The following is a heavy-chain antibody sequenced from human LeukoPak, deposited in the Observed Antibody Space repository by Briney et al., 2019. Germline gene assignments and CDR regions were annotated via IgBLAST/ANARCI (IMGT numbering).Heavy chain of an antibody. CDR2: ISSDGTNK. J-gene: IGHJ5*02. CDR3: AEDGRRITMVRGVIQLMDNWFDP. V-gene: IGHV3-30*04. Sequence: GGSLRLSCAASRFTFRNYAMHWVRQAPGKGLEWVAVISSDGTNKDYADSVKGRFSISRDNSKNTLYLQMNRLRAEDTAVYYCAEDGRRITMVRGVIQLMDNWFDPWGQGTLVTVSS. CDR1: RFTFRNYA. D-gene: IGHD3-10*01.